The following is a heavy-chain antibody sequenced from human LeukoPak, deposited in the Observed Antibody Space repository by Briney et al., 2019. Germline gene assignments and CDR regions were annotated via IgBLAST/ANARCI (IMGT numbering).Heavy chain of an antibody. Sequence: TPVKVSCKASGGTFSSYAISWVRQAPGQGVEWMGGVIPIFGTANYAQKFQGRVTISADESTSTASRELSNRTAGDTGPHPFVRVEYSYAYPDYWGQGTLVTVSS. CDR1: GGTFSSYA. J-gene: IGHJ4*02. CDR2: VIPIFGTA. D-gene: IGHD5-18*01. CDR3: VRVEYSYAYPDY. V-gene: IGHV1-69*13.